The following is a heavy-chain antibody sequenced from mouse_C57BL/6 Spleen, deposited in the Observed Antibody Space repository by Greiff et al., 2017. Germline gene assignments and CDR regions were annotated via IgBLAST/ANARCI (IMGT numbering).Heavy chain of an antibody. J-gene: IGHJ4*01. CDR1: GYTFTDYY. V-gene: IGHV1-26*01. CDR3: ARTDSSGYSYSMDY. CDR2: INPNNGGT. D-gene: IGHD3-2*02. Sequence: VQLQQSGPELVKPGASVKISCKASGYTFTDYYMNWVKQSHGKSLEWIGDINPNNGGTSYNQKFKGKATLTVDKSSSTAYMELRSLTSEDSAVYYFARTDSSGYSYSMDYWGQGTSVTVSS.